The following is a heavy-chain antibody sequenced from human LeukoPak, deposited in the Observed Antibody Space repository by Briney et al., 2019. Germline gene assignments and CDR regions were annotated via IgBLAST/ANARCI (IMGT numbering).Heavy chain of an antibody. CDR2: INPNSGGT. V-gene: IGHV1-2*02. CDR1: GYTFTCYY. Sequence: ASVKVSCKASGYTFTCYYMHWVRQAPGQGLEWMGWINPNSGGTNYAQTFQGRVTLTRDPSISTAYMELSRLRSDDTAVYYCARDSVWDYSNYEGWFDPWGQGTLVTVSS. CDR3: ARDSVWDYSNYEGWFDP. J-gene: IGHJ5*02. D-gene: IGHD4-11*01.